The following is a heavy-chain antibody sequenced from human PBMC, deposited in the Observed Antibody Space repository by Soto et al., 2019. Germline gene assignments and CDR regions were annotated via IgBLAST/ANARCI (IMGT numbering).Heavy chain of an antibody. Sequence: GASVKVSCKASGGTFSSYAISWVRQAPGQGLEWMGGIIPIFGTANYAQKFQGRVTITADESTSTAYMELSSLRSEDTAVYYCARVKVPAAKLTYWYFDLWGRGTLVTVSS. CDR2: IIPIFGTA. V-gene: IGHV1-69*13. CDR1: GGTFSSYA. D-gene: IGHD2-2*01. CDR3: ARVKVPAAKLTYWYFDL. J-gene: IGHJ2*01.